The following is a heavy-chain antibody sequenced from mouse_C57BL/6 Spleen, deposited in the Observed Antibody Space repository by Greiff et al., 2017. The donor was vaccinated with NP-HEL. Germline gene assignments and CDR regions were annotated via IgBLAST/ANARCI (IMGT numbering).Heavy chain of an antibody. CDR3: SRDYYGYDRGFAY. J-gene: IGHJ3*01. D-gene: IGHD2-2*01. CDR2: ISYDGSN. V-gene: IGHV3-6*01. CDR1: GYSITSGYY. Sequence: EVKLQESGPGLVKPSQSLSLTCSVTGYSITSGYYWNWIRQFPGNKLEWMGYISYDGSNNYNPSLKNRISITRDTSKNQFFLKLHSVTTEDTATYYCSRDYYGYDRGFAYWGQGTLVTVSA.